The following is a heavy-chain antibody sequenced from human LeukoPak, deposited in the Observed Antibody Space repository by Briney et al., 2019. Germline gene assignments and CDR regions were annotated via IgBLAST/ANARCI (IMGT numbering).Heavy chain of an antibody. CDR3: ARGGYGSSWALYYYYYYMDV. CDR2: IYYSGST. Sequence: PSETLSLTCTVSGGSISSSSYYWGWLRQPPGEGLEWIGSIYYSGSTYYNPSLKSRVTISVDTSKNQFSLKLSSVTAADTAVYYCARGGYGSSWALYYYYYYMDVWGKGTTVTVSS. D-gene: IGHD6-13*01. V-gene: IGHV4-39*07. J-gene: IGHJ6*03. CDR1: GGSISSSSYY.